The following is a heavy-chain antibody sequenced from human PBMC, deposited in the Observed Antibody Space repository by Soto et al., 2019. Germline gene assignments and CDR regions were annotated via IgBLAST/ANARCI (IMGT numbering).Heavy chain of an antibody. Sequence: GGSLRLSCAASGFTFSQHWTHWVRQAPGKGLVSVSAIKKEGRRKMYEDSVKGRFTISRDNANNSLYLQMNSLSVEDTAVYYCARVPGTTRYWDYWGQGILVTVSS. D-gene: IGHD3-10*01. CDR3: ARVPGTTRYWDY. J-gene: IGHJ4*02. V-gene: IGHV3-74*03. CDR1: GFTFSQHW. CDR2: IKKEGRRK.